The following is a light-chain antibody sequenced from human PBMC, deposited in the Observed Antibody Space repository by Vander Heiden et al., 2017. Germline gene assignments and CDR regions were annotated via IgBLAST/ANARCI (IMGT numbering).Light chain of an antibody. CDR1: KNISAH. V-gene: IGKV1-39*01. CDR3: QQSHGTPVT. CDR2: GAS. Sequence: DIQMTQSPPPLSASVGDTVTITCRANKNISAHLNWYQQKPGKAPKLLIYGASKLQSGVPSRFTGSGSGAEFTLKITSLQPEDFATYYCQQSHGTPVTFGQGTKVEIK. J-gene: IGKJ1*01.